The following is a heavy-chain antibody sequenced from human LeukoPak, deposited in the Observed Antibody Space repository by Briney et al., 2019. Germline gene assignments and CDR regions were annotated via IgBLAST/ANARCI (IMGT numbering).Heavy chain of an antibody. D-gene: IGHD6-13*01. V-gene: IGHV3-23*01. CDR1: GFTFGDYG. CDR3: AGRGTAHS. Sequence: QPGGSLRLSCAASGFTFGDYGMTWVRQAPGRGLECVSAISYKSGTTTYYADSVKGRFTISRDNSRNTVYLQMNSLRAEDTAIYYCAGRGTAHSWGQGTLVTVSS. J-gene: IGHJ5*02. CDR2: ISYKSGTT.